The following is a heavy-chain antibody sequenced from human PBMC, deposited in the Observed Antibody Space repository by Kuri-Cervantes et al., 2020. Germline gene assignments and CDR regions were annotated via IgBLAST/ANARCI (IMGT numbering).Heavy chain of an antibody. Sequence: GESLKISCAASGFTFSNAWMSWVRQAPGKGLEWVGRIKSKTDGGTTDYAAPVKGRFTISRDDSKNTLYLQMNSLKTEDTAVYYCTTEGIAAAGAVPTYYYMDVWGKGTTVTVSS. D-gene: IGHD6-13*01. CDR3: TTEGIAAAGAVPTYYYMDV. CDR1: GFTFSNAW. CDR2: IKSKTDGGTT. V-gene: IGHV3-15*01. J-gene: IGHJ6*03.